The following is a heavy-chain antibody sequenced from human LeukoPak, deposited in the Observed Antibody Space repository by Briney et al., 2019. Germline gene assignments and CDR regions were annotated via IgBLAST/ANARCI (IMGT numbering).Heavy chain of an antibody. J-gene: IGHJ4*02. V-gene: IGHV4-31*03. D-gene: IGHD3-10*01. CDR1: GGSISSGGFY. CDR2: IYHGGAA. Sequence: PSETLSLTCTVSGGSISSGGFYWSWIRQPPGQGLEWIGYIYHGGAAYYNPSLKSRLRMSVDTSENRFSLHLNSVTAADTAVYYCARDGDYQASGSVFFDFWGLGILVTVSS. CDR3: ARDGDYQASGSVFFDF.